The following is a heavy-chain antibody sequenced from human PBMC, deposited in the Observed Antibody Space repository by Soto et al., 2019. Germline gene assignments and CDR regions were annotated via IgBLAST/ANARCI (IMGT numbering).Heavy chain of an antibody. D-gene: IGHD3-10*01. Sequence: SETLSLTCTVSGGSISNYYWSWFRQPPGKGLEWIGYIYDSGSTNYNPSLKSRVTISVDTSKNQFSLRLTSVTAADTAVYYCARVWGGAFDIWGQGTMVTVSS. V-gene: IGHV4-59*01. J-gene: IGHJ3*02. CDR3: ARVWGGAFDI. CDR1: GGSISNYY. CDR2: IYDSGST.